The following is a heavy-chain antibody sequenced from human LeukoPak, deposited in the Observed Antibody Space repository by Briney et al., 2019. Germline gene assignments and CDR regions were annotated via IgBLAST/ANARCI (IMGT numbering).Heavy chain of an antibody. CDR1: GGSFSGYY. CDR3: ARHWPTIRGVDY. J-gene: IGHJ4*02. CDR2: INHSGST. D-gene: IGHD3-10*01. V-gene: IGHV4-34*01. Sequence: SETLSLTCAVYGGSFSGYYWSWIRQPPGKGLEWIGEINHSGSTNYNPSLKSRVTTSVDTSKNQFSLKMGSATAADTAVYYCARHWPTIRGVDYWGQGTLVTVSS.